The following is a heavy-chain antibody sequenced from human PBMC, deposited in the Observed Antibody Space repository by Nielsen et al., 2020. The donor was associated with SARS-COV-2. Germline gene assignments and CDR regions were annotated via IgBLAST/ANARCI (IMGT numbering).Heavy chain of an antibody. CDR3: ARVSSMWLTYMDV. Sequence: GESLKISCAASGFSFSDSHMSWIRQAPGKGLEWVSFISYNGGTIYYADSVKGRFTISRDNAKNSLSLQMNSLRAEDTAVYYCARVSSMWLTYMDVWGQGTTVTVSS. CDR2: ISYNGGTI. CDR1: GFSFSDSH. J-gene: IGHJ6*02. D-gene: IGHD6-19*01. V-gene: IGHV3-11*04.